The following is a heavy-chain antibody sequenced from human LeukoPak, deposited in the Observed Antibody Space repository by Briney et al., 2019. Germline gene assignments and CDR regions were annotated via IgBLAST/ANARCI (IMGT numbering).Heavy chain of an antibody. V-gene: IGHV3-7*03. D-gene: IGHD5-12*01. CDR2: IKQDGSEK. CDR1: GFTFSSYW. CDR3: ARARPARRGYSGYGYYFDY. Sequence: GGSLRLSCAASGFTFSSYWMHWVRQAPGKGLEWVANIKQDGSEKYYVDSVKGRFTISRDNAKNSLYLQMNSLRAEDTAVYYCARARPARRGYSGYGYYFDYWGQGTLVTVSS. J-gene: IGHJ4*02.